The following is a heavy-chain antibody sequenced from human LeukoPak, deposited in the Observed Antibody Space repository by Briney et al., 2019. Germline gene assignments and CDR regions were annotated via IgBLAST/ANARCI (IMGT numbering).Heavy chain of an antibody. CDR2: IGSRDNLI. CDR3: ASQGYCSGGTCLGY. CDR1: GFVVNDYY. V-gene: IGHV3-11*04. J-gene: IGHJ4*02. D-gene: IGHD2-15*01. Sequence: GGSLRLSCAASGFVVNDYYMNWIRLAPGKGLEWVSYIGSRDNLIYYADSVKGRFTISRDNAKNTLYLQMNSLRAEDTALYFCASQGYCSGGTCLGYWGLGTLVTVSS.